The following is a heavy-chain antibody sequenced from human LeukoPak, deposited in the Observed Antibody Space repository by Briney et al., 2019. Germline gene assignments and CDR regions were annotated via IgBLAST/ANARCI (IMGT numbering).Heavy chain of an antibody. D-gene: IGHD5-12*01. Sequence: SETLSLTCAVYGGSFSGYYWSWIRQPPGKGLEWIGEINHSGSTNYNPSLKSRVTISVDTSKNQFSLKLSSVTAADTAFYYCARTGIDSGYTSVDYWGQGTLVTVSS. CDR1: GGSFSGYY. CDR2: INHSGST. J-gene: IGHJ4*02. CDR3: ARTGIDSGYTSVDY. V-gene: IGHV4-34*01.